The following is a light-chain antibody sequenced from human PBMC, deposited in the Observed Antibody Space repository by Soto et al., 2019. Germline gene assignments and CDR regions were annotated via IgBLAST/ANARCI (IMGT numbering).Light chain of an antibody. J-gene: IGKJ1*01. V-gene: IGKV3-15*01. Sequence: EIVMTQSPATLSVSPGERATLSCWASQSFISNLSWYQHKPGQSPRLLIYGTSTRATGIPARFSGSGSGTEFTLTISSLQSEDFAVYYCHQYNFWPTFGQGTKVDNK. CDR1: QSFISN. CDR2: GTS. CDR3: HQYNFWPT.